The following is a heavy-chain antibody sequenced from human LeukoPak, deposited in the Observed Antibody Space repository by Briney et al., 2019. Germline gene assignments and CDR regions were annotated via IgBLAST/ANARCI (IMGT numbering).Heavy chain of an antibody. CDR1: GFNFRSYA. CDR2: ISGSGAST. V-gene: IGHV3-23*01. CDR3: AKVAASSWYATFDY. J-gene: IGHJ4*02. D-gene: IGHD6-13*01. Sequence: GGSLRLSCASSGFNFRSYAMSWVRQAPGKGLEWVSGISGSGASTYYADPVKGRFTISRDNSKNTLYLQMNSLRGEDTAEYYCAKVAASSWYATFDYWGQGTLVTVSS.